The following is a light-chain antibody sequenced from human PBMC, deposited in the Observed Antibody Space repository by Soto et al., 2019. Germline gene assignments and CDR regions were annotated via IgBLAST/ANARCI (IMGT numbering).Light chain of an antibody. Sequence: QSVLTQPASVSGSPGQSITISCTGTSSDVGGYNYVSWYQQHPGKAPKLMIYDVSNRPSGVSNRFSGSKSGNTASLTISGLQAEDEADYYCSSYTSSSTYVFGTGTKFTV. J-gene: IGLJ1*01. CDR2: DVS. CDR3: SSYTSSSTYV. V-gene: IGLV2-14*01. CDR1: SSDVGGYNY.